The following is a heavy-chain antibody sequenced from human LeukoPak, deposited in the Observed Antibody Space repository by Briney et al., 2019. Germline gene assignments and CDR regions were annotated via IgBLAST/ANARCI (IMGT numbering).Heavy chain of an antibody. V-gene: IGHV1-69*01. J-gene: IGHJ4*02. CDR1: GGTFSSYA. Sequence: SVKVSCKASGGTFSSYAISWVRQAPGQGLEWMGGIIPIFGTANYAQKFQGRVTITADESTSTAYMELSSLRSEDTAVYYCAGGGYCGGDCYSDYWGQGTLVTVSS. D-gene: IGHD2-21*02. CDR2: IIPIFGTA. CDR3: AGGGYCGGDCYSDY.